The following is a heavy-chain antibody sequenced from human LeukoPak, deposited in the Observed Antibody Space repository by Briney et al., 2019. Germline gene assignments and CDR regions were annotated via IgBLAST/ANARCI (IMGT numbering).Heavy chain of an antibody. Sequence: PSQTLSLTCSVSGGSINSGGSSWNWIRQPPGKGLEWIGHIHISGSTFYDPSLKTRVTISLDRSKNQFSLKLTSVTAADTAVYYCASPFYCNSTTCYDSWGQGTLVTVSS. CDR2: IHISGST. CDR1: GGSINSGGSS. J-gene: IGHJ4*02. CDR3: ASPFYCNSTTCYDS. D-gene: IGHD2-2*01. V-gene: IGHV4-30-2*01.